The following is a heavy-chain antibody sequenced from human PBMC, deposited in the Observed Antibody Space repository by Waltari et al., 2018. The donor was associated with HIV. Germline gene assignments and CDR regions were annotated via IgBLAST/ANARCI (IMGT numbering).Heavy chain of an antibody. Sequence: QVQLVESGGGVVQPGRSLRLSCAASGFTFSSYGMHWVRQAPGKGLEWVAVISYDGSNKYYADSVKGRFTISRGNSKNTLYLQMNSLRAEDTAVYYCAKTPDSSGNGYWGQGTLVTVSS. CDR2: ISYDGSNK. J-gene: IGHJ4*02. V-gene: IGHV3-30*18. D-gene: IGHD3-22*01. CDR1: GFTFSSYG. CDR3: AKTPDSSGNGY.